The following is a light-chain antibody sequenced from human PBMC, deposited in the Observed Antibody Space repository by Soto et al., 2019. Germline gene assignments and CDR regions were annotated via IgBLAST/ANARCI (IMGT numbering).Light chain of an antibody. J-gene: IGLJ2*01. Sequence: QSVLTQPASVSGSPGQSISISCIGTSSDVGGYDFVSWYQQHPGKAPKLIIYEVSDRPSGVSNRFSGSKSGNTASLTISGLQAGDDADYYCSSYTTSSALVVFGGGTKLTVL. CDR1: SSDVGGYDF. CDR3: SSYTTSSALVV. V-gene: IGLV2-14*01. CDR2: EVS.